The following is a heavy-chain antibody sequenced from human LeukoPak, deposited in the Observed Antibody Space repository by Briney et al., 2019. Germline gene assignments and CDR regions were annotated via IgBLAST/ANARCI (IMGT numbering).Heavy chain of an antibody. D-gene: IGHD5-18*01. Sequence: SETLSLTCAVYGGSFSGYHWSWIRQPPGKGLEWIGEINHSGSTNYNPSLKSRVTISVDTSKNQFSLKLSSVTAADTAVYYCARRYSYGPWYFDYWGQGTLVTVSS. V-gene: IGHV4-34*01. J-gene: IGHJ4*02. CDR2: INHSGST. CDR3: ARRYSYGPWYFDY. CDR1: GGSFSGYH.